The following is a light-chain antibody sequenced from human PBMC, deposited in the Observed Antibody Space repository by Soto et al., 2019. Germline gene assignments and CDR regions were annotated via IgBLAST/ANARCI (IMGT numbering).Light chain of an antibody. V-gene: IGKV3-20*01. CDR1: QRVSSGF. J-gene: IGKJ4*01. CDR2: RAS. CDR3: QQYESSPLT. Sequence: EIVLTQSPDTLSLSPGERATLSCRASQRVSSGFLAWYQQKPGQAPRLLIYRASTRATGIPDRFTGSGSGTDFPLTISRLEPEDFAVYYCQQYESSPLTFGGGTKGEIK.